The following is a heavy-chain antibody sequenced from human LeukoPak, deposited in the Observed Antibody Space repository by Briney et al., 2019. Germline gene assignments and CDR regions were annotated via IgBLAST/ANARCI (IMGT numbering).Heavy chain of an antibody. CDR3: ASATLRCSGGSCYEMDV. CDR2: IIPLFGTP. CDR1: GYMFTSHG. J-gene: IGHJ6*04. Sequence: SVKVSCKSSGYMFTSHGIHWLRQAPGQGLEWMGGIIPLFGTPDYAQKFQDRLTITADKSTSTAYMELSSLRSEDTAVYYCASATLRCSGGSCYEMDVWGKGTTVTVSS. D-gene: IGHD2-15*01. V-gene: IGHV1-69*06.